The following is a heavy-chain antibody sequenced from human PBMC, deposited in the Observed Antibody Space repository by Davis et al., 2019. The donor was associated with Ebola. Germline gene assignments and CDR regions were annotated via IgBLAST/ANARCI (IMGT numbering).Heavy chain of an antibody. CDR3: ASDRGYSYGVPGWFDP. CDR1: AGSISSGDYY. CDR2: IYYSGST. V-gene: IGHV4-30-4*01. Sequence: MPSETLSLTCTVSAGSISSGDYYWSWTRQTPGKGLEWIGYIYYSGSTYYNPSLKSRVTISVDTSKNQFSLKLSSVTAADTAVYYCASDRGYSYGVPGWFDPWGQGTLVTVSS. J-gene: IGHJ5*02. D-gene: IGHD5-18*01.